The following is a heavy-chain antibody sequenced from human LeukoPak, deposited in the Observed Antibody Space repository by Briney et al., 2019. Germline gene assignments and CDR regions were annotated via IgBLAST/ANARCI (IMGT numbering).Heavy chain of an antibody. CDR2: IYYSGST. V-gene: IGHV4-39*07. D-gene: IGHD3-22*01. J-gene: IGHJ4*02. Sequence: SETLSLTCTVSGGPISSSSYYWGWIRQPPGKGLEWIGSIYYSGSTYYNPSLKSRVTISVDTSKNQFSLKLSSVTAADTAVYYCARPPGGSGYYYGWGQGTLVTVSS. CDR1: GGPISSSSYY. CDR3: ARPPGGSGYYYG.